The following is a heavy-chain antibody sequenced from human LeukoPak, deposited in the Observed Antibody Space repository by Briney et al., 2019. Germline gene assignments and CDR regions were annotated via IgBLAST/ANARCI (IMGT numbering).Heavy chain of an antibody. Sequence: SETLSLTCTVSGGSISSYFWSWIRQPPGKGLEWIGHIHSSGGSSYYPSLKSRLTLSIDTSRNQLSLKLPSVTAADTAVYFCARLGSYHDFWGQGALVTVSS. CDR3: ARLGSYHDF. D-gene: IGHD1-26*01. CDR2: IHSSGGS. V-gene: IGHV4-4*09. J-gene: IGHJ4*02. CDR1: GGSISSYF.